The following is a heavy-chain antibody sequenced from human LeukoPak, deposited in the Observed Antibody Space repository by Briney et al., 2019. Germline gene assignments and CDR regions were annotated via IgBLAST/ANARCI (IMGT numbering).Heavy chain of an antibody. CDR1: GFTFSSYG. D-gene: IGHD1-26*01. CDR3: ARQVIVGTNTGAFDS. CDR2: IHHSGSA. J-gene: IGHJ3*02. Sequence: GSLRLSCAASGFTFSSYGMHWVRRAPGKGLEWIAEIHHSGSANYNPSLKSRVTISGDKSKNQFSLKLSSVTAANTAVYYCARQVIVGTNTGAFDSWGQGTMVTVSS. V-gene: IGHV4-4*02.